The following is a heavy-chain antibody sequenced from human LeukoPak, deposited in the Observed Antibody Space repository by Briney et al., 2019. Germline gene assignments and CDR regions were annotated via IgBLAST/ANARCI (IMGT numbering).Heavy chain of an antibody. J-gene: IGHJ4*02. CDR2: IQSGGST. V-gene: IGHV3-53*01. Sequence: GGSLRLSCAASGLTVSTNYISWVRQAPGKGLEWVSIIQSGGSTYYGDSVKGRLIISRDNSKNTVYLQMNILRAEDTAVYYCARADRALAGTFRGFDYWGQGTLFSVSS. D-gene: IGHD6-19*01. CDR1: GLTVSTNY. CDR3: ARADRALAGTFRGFDY.